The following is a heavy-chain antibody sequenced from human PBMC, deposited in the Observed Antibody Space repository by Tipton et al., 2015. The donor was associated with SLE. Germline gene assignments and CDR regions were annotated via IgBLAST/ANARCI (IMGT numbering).Heavy chain of an antibody. V-gene: IGHV5-51*03. Sequence: QLVQSGAEVEKPGESLKISCKASGFSFATNWIGWVRKMPGKGLEWMGIIYPGDSDTRYNPSFQGQVTISADKSISTTYLQWSSLKASDTAMFYCARGGSSWYFDYWSQGTLLSVSS. CDR2: IYPGDSDT. CDR1: GFSFATNW. J-gene: IGHJ4*02. CDR3: ARGGSSWYFDY. D-gene: IGHD6-13*01.